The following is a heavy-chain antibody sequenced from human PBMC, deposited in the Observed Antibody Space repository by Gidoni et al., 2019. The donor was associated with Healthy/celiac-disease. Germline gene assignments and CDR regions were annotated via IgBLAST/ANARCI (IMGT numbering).Heavy chain of an antibody. V-gene: IGHV4-34*01. J-gene: IGHJ4*02. CDR3: ARGRYHDSSGFPY. Sequence: QVQLQQWGAGLLKRSETLSLTCAMSGPSFSGYYWSWIRQSPGRGLEWIAEITHTGSTNYKPSLRSRVTISVDASKNQFSLQLRSVTAADTAVYYCARGRYHDSSGFPYWGQGTLVTVSS. CDR2: ITHTGST. D-gene: IGHD3-22*01. CDR1: GPSFSGYY.